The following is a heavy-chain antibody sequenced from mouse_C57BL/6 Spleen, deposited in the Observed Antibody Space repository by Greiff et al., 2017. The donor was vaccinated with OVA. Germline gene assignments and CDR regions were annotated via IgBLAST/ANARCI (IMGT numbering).Heavy chain of an antibody. CDR3: ASKGDDGFRFAY. J-gene: IGHJ3*01. V-gene: IGHV1-64*01. D-gene: IGHD2-3*01. Sequence: QVQLQQSGAELVKPGASVKLSCKASGYTFTSYWMHWVKQRPGQGLEWIGMIHPNSGSTNYNEKFKSKATLTVDKSSSTAYMQLSSLTSEDSAVYYCASKGDDGFRFAYWGQGTLVTVSA. CDR1: GYTFTSYW. CDR2: IHPNSGST.